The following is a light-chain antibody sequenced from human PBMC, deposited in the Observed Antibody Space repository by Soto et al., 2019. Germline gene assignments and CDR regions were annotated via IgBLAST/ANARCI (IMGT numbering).Light chain of an antibody. Sequence: QSALTQPASVSGSPGQSITISCTGTSSDVAFYNHVSWYQQHPGKAPKLLIYEVNNRPSGVSHRFSGSKSGNTASLTISGLQAEDEADYYCSSFASTNTYVFGTRTKVTVL. CDR1: SSDVAFYNH. CDR2: EVN. V-gene: IGLV2-14*01. CDR3: SSFASTNTYV. J-gene: IGLJ1*01.